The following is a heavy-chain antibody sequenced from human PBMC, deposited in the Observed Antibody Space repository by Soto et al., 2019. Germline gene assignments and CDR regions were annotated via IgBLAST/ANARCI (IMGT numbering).Heavy chain of an antibody. D-gene: IGHD6-13*01. CDR2: ISSSSSTI. CDR3: ASEGTAAGTWGAFDI. CDR1: GFTFSSYS. J-gene: IGHJ3*02. V-gene: IGHV3-48*01. Sequence: GGSLRLSCAASGFTFSSYSMNWVRQAPGKGLEWVSYISSSSSTIYYADSVKGRFTISRDNAKNSLYLQMNSLRAEDTAVYYCASEGTAAGTWGAFDIWGQGTMVTVSS.